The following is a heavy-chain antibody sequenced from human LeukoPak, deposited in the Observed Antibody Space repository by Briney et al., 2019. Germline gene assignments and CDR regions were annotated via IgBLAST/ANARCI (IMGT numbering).Heavy chain of an antibody. Sequence: GGSLRLSCAASGFTFDDYGMSWVRQAPGKGLEWVSGINWNGGSTGYADSVEGRFTISRDNAKNSLYLQMNSLRAEDTALYYCARVVYYYDSSGYLGDAFDIWGQGTMVTVSS. CDR3: ARVVYYYDSSGYLGDAFDI. D-gene: IGHD3-22*01. CDR2: INWNGGST. J-gene: IGHJ3*02. CDR1: GFTFDDYG. V-gene: IGHV3-20*04.